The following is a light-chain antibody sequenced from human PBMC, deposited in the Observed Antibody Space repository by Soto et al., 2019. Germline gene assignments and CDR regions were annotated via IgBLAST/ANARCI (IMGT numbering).Light chain of an antibody. CDR2: DNN. CDR1: SSNVGNNY. Sequence: QSVLTQPPSVSVAPGQKVTISCSGSSSNVGNNYVSWYQQLPETAPKLLIYDNNKRPSGIPDRFSGSKSGTSATLGITGLQTGDEADYYCGAWDSSLSAVVFGGGTKVTVL. J-gene: IGLJ2*01. CDR3: GAWDSSLSAVV. V-gene: IGLV1-51*01.